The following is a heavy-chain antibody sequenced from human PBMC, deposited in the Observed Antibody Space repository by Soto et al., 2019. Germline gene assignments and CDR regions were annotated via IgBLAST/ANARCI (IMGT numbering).Heavy chain of an antibody. J-gene: IGHJ6*03. CDR3: ARDSGPYGDQYYYYYMDV. Sequence: QVQLVQSGAEVKKPGASVKVSCKASGYTFTSYGISWVRQAPGQGLEWMGWISAYNGNTNYAQKLQGRVTMTTDTSPSTAYMELRSLRSDDTAVYYCARDSGPYGDQYYYYYMDVWGKGTTVTVSS. CDR2: ISAYNGNT. CDR1: GYTFTSYG. D-gene: IGHD4-17*01. V-gene: IGHV1-18*01.